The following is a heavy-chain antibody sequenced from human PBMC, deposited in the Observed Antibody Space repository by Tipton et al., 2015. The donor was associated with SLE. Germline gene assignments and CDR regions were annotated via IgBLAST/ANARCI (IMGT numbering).Heavy chain of an antibody. CDR1: GFTFDDYA. D-gene: IGHD3-22*01. J-gene: IGHJ4*02. CDR3: AKDSAYYYDTSGYSNY. CDR2: ISASGGST. Sequence: AVSGFTFDDYAMHWVRQAPGKGLEWVSAISASGGSTYYADSVKGRFTISRDNSKNTLYLQMNSLRAEDTAVYYCAKDSAYYYDTSGYSNYWGRGTLVTVSS. V-gene: IGHV3-23*01.